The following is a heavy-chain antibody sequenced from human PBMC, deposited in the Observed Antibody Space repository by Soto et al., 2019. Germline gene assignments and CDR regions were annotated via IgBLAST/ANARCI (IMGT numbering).Heavy chain of an antibody. Sequence: PSETLSLTCTVSGGSITNYYWSWIRQPPGKRLEYIGYMYYSGNTYYNPSLKSRVTISGDASKNQFSLKLRSVTAAYTAVYYCVGGLSEWGRIDCWGRGTLVTVSS. CDR1: GGSITNYY. CDR3: VGGLSEWGRIDC. J-gene: IGHJ4*02. V-gene: IGHV4-59*01. CDR2: MYYSGNT. D-gene: IGHD3-3*01.